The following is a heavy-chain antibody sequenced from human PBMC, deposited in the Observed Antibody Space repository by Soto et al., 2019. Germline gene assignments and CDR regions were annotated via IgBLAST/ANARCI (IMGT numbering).Heavy chain of an antibody. CDR2: INDDGIST. Sequence: GGSLRLSCAASGFTFSMYWMHWVRQVPGKGPEWVSRINDDGISTNYADSVKGRFTISRDNAKNTLYLQMNALRGEDTGVYYCTRGPRPTSTGTGVFWGQGTLVTVTS. J-gene: IGHJ4*02. CDR3: TRGPRPTSTGTGVF. CDR1: GFTFSMYW. D-gene: IGHD1-1*01. V-gene: IGHV3-74*01.